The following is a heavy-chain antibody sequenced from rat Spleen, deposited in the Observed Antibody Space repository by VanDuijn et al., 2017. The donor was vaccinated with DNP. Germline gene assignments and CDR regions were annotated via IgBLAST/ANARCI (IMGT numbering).Heavy chain of an antibody. CDR3: AIQLGVFDY. V-gene: IGHV3-3*01. D-gene: IGHD5-1*01. J-gene: IGHJ2*01. Sequence: EVQLQESGPGLVTPSQSLSLTCSVTGYSITSGFRWTWIRTFPGNKLDWMGYINSEGSTDYNPSLKSRVSIPRDTSKNQFFLQINSVTTEDTATYYCAIQLGVFDYWGQGVMVTVSS. CDR1: GYSITSGFR. CDR2: INSEGST.